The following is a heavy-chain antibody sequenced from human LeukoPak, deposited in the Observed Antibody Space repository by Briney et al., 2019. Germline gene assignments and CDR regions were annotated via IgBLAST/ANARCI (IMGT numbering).Heavy chain of an antibody. D-gene: IGHD4-17*01. V-gene: IGHV1-2*02. CDR1: GYTFTVYY. J-gene: IGHJ5*02. CDR3: ARDHLKASRPGGYGAYHPFNWFDP. Sequence: GPSVKLSCKSSGYTFTVYYMHWVRQAPGQGLEWMGWINPNSGGTNYAQKFQGRVTMTRDTSISTAYMELSRLRSADTAVYYCARDHLKASRPGGYGAYHPFNWFDPWGQGTLVTVSS. CDR2: INPNSGGT.